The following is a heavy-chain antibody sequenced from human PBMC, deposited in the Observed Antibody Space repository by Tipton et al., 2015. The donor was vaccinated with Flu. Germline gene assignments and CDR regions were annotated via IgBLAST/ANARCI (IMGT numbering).Heavy chain of an antibody. CDR1: GFSFSDYW. CDR3: AVFKNPGH. V-gene: IGHV3-7*01. J-gene: IGHJ4*02. D-gene: IGHD2-21*01. CDR2: INEDGSTT. Sequence: QLVQSGGGVVQPGRSLRLSCAASGFSFSDYWMHWVRQAPGKGLEWVANINEDGSTTYYVDSVKGRFTISRDNARNSVFLQMNSLRAEDTALYYCAVFKNPGHWGQGTLVTVSS.